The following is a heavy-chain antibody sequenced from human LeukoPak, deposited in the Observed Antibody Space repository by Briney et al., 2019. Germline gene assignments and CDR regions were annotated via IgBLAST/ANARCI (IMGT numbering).Heavy chain of an antibody. V-gene: IGHV3-33*08. D-gene: IGHD6-19*01. CDR2: IWYDGSNK. CDR3: ARDRWDSSGWVFDY. J-gene: IGHJ4*02. Sequence: PGGSLRLSCAASGFTFSSYAMHWVRQAPGKGLEWVAVIWYDGSNKYYADSVKGRFTISRDNSKNTLYLQMNSLRAEDTAVYYCARDRWDSSGWVFDYWGQGTLVTVSS. CDR1: GFTFSSYA.